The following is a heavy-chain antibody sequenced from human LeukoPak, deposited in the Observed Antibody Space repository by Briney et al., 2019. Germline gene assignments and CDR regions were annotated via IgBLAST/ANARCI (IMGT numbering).Heavy chain of an antibody. CDR1: GYTFTKYA. D-gene: IGHD3-22*01. CDR3: ARGRGGSSGYLYYFDY. CDR2: INTNTGNP. V-gene: IGHV7-4-1*02. Sequence: ASVKVSCKASGYTFTKYAMNWVRQAPGQGLEWMGWINTNTGNPTYAQDFTGRFVFSLDTSVSTAYLQISSLNTEDTAVYYCARGRGGSSGYLYYFDYWGQGTLVTVSS. J-gene: IGHJ4*02.